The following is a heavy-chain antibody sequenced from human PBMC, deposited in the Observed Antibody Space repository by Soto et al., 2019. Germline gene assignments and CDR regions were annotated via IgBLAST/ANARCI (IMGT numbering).Heavy chain of an antibody. J-gene: IGHJ4*02. CDR2: INAYNGNT. D-gene: IGHD3-3*01. V-gene: IGHV1-18*04. Sequence: QVHLVQSGAEVKKPGASLRVSCQASGYTLTSYGITWVRQAPGQGLEWMGWINAYNGNTNYAQNFQGRLTMTADASSSTAYMELSSLRSDDTAAYYCARVSSIFGVVVKRYFDYWGQGTLFTVSS. CDR3: ARVSSIFGVVVKRYFDY. CDR1: GYTLTSYG.